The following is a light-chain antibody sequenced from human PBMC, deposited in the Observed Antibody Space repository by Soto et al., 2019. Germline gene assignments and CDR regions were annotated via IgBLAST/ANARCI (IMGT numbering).Light chain of an antibody. J-gene: IGKJ5*01. V-gene: IGKV3-11*01. CDR3: QQRNNWPRIT. CDR1: QSVRNY. Sequence: EIVLTQSPATLSLSPGERATLSCRASQSVRNYLAWYQHKPGQAPRLLIYEASNRAAGIPARFSGSGSGTDFTLTISSLEPEVFAVYYCQQRNNWPRITFGQGTRLEIK. CDR2: EAS.